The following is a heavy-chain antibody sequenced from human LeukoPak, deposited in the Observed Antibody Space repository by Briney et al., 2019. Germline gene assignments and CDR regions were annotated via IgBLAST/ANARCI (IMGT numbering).Heavy chain of an antibody. D-gene: IGHD3-22*01. CDR1: GFTFSSYG. Sequence: GGSLRLSCAAPGFTFSSYGMHWVRQAPGKGLEWVAVIWYDGSNKYYADSVKGRFTISRDNSKNTLYLQMNSLRAEDTAVYYCARDLGIVVVSDAFDIWGQGTMVTVSS. V-gene: IGHV3-33*01. CDR2: IWYDGSNK. CDR3: ARDLGIVVVSDAFDI. J-gene: IGHJ3*02.